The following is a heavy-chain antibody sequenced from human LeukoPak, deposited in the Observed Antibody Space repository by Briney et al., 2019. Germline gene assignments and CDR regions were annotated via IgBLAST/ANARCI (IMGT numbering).Heavy chain of an antibody. J-gene: IGHJ5*02. CDR3: ARVGRGFWSGYYTGVGDWFDP. CDR1: GFTFSSYA. D-gene: IGHD3-3*01. Sequence: PGGSLRLSCAASGFTFSSYAMHWVRQAPGKGLEWVAVISYDGSNKYYADSVKGRFTISRDNSKNTLYLQMNSLRAEDTAVYYCARVGRGFWSGYYTGVGDWFDPWGQGTLVTVSS. CDR2: ISYDGSNK. V-gene: IGHV3-30-3*01.